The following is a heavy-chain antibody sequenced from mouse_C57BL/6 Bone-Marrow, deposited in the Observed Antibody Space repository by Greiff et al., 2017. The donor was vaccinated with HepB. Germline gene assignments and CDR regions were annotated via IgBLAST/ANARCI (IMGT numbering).Heavy chain of an antibody. Sequence: VQLQQPGAELVMPGASVKLSCKASGYTFTSYWMHWVKQRPGQGLEWIGEIDPSDSYTNYNQKFKGKSTLTVDKSSSTAYMQLSSLTSEDSAVYYCARWGTTVVATRYAMDYWGQGTSVTVSS. CDR1: GYTFTSYW. D-gene: IGHD1-1*01. J-gene: IGHJ4*01. V-gene: IGHV1-69*01. CDR2: IDPSDSYT. CDR3: ARWGTTVVATRYAMDY.